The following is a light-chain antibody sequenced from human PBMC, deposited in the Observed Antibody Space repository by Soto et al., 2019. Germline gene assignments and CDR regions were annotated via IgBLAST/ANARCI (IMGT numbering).Light chain of an antibody. V-gene: IGKV3-15*01. CDR1: QSVTTS. CDR2: GAS. J-gene: IGKJ5*01. CDR3: QQYNDWPIT. Sequence: EVVMTQSPATLSVSPGEPVTLSCRASQSVTTSLAWYQHKPGQAPRLVIYGASTRATDFPARFSGSGSGREFTLTISSLQSEDFAIYFCQQYNDWPITFGQGTRLE.